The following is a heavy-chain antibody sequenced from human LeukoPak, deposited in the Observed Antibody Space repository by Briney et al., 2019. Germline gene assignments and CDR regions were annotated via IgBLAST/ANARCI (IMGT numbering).Heavy chain of an antibody. CDR1: GFTFDDYYA. V-gene: IGHV3-43*02. CDR2: ISGDGRRT. J-gene: IGHJ5*02. CDR3: AKDPYGP. Sequence: PGGSLRLSWAVSGFTFDDYYAIHWVRQAPGKGLEWVSLISGDGRRTNYTDSVKGRFTISRDDTKSSLFLQMNSLTTDDTAFYYCAKDPYGPWGQGTLVTVSS. D-gene: IGHD2-21*01.